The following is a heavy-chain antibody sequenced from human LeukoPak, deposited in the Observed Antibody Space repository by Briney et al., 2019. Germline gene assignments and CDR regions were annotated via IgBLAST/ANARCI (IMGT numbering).Heavy chain of an antibody. J-gene: IGHJ4*02. Sequence: GGSLRLSCAASGFTFSSYAMSWVRQAPGKGLEWVSAISGSGGSTYYADSVKGRFTISRDNAKNSLYLQMNSLRAEDTAVYYCARDHLVEMPYSWGQGTLVTVSS. CDR3: ARDHLVEMPYS. V-gene: IGHV3-23*01. CDR1: GFTFSSYA. D-gene: IGHD1-26*01. CDR2: ISGSGGST.